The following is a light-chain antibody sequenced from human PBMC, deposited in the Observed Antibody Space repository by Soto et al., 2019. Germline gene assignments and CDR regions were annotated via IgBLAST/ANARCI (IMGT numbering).Light chain of an antibody. J-gene: IGLJ1*01. CDR1: DTNIGSFT. CDR3: ASWDDSLSGFV. Sequence: QSVLTQPPSASGTPGQRVTISCSGSDTNIGSFTVHWYQQVPGTAPKPLIHTTYQRPSGVPDRFSGSKSGTSGSLAISGLQPEDEAYYYCASWDDSLSGFVFGTGTKLTVL. CDR2: TTY. V-gene: IGLV1-44*01.